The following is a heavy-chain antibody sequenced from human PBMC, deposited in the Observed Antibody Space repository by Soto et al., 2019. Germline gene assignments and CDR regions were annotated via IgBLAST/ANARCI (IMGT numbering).Heavy chain of an antibody. CDR2: IYYSGST. D-gene: IGHD2-21*01. CDR1: GGSISSSSYY. J-gene: IGHJ5*02. CDR3: ARPAGGASYRAYANWFDP. V-gene: IGHV4-39*01. Sequence: QLQLQESGPGLVKPSETLSLTCTVSGGSISSSSYYWGWIRQPPGKGLEWIGSIYYSGSTYYNPSLKSRVTISVDTSKNQFSLKLSSVTAADTAVYYCARPAGGASYRAYANWFDPWGQGTLVTVSS.